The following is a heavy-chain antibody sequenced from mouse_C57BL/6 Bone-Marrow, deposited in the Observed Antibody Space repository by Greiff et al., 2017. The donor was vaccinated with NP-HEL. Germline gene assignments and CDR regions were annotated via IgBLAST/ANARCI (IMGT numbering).Heavy chain of an antibody. CDR3: ARYGSWGVAWFAY. CDR1: GYAFSSSW. V-gene: IGHV1-82*01. D-gene: IGHD1-1*01. Sequence: QVQLQQSGPELVKPGASVKISCKASGYAFSSSWMNWVKQRPGKGLEWIGRIYPGDGDTNYNGTFKGKATLTADNSYSTAYMQLSSRKTEHYEVYVCARYGSWGVAWFAYWGQGTLVTVSA. J-gene: IGHJ3*01. CDR2: IYPGDGDT.